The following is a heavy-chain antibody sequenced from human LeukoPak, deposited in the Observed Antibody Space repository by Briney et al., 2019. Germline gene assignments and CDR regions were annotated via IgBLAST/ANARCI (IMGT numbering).Heavy chain of an antibody. CDR1: GFTVSDSY. Sequence: PGGSLRLSCAASGFTVSDSYMSWVRQAPGKGLEWVSTIYKESNTYHADSVKGRFTMSRDNSKNTLYLQMNSLRVEDTAIYYCARESITSGWYLYWGQGTLVTVSS. J-gene: IGHJ4*02. V-gene: IGHV3-53*01. CDR2: IYKESNT. CDR3: ARESITSGWYLY. D-gene: IGHD6-19*01.